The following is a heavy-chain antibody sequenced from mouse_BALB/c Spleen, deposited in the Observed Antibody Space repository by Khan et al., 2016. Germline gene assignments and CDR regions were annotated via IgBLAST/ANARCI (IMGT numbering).Heavy chain of an antibody. D-gene: IGHD1-2*01. CDR1: GYSITSDYA. CDR3: ARTPTAYYAMDY. Sequence: EVQLLESGPGLVKPSQSLSLTCTVTGYSITSDYAWNWIRQFPGNKLEWVGYIIYSGSTRYYPSLKSRISVTRDTSKNQFFLQLNSVTTEDTATYYCARTPTAYYAMDYWGQGTSVTVSS. CDR2: IIYSGST. V-gene: IGHV3-2*02. J-gene: IGHJ4*01.